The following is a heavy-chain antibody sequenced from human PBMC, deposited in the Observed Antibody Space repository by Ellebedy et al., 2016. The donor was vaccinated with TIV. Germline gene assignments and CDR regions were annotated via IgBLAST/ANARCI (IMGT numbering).Heavy chain of an antibody. Sequence: GGSLRLSXVASGFTFSSYAMHWVRQAPGKGLEWVAVISYDGSNRYYADSVKGRFTISRDNSKNTLYLQMNSLRAEDTAVYYCARTGIAAAGTLLYYYYMDVWGKGTTVTVSS. D-gene: IGHD6-13*01. CDR1: GFTFSSYA. V-gene: IGHV3-30-3*01. J-gene: IGHJ6*03. CDR2: ISYDGSNR. CDR3: ARTGIAAAGTLLYYYYMDV.